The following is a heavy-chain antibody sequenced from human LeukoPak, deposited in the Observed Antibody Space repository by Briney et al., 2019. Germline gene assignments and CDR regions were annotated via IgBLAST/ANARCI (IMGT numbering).Heavy chain of an antibody. CDR2: SGAFNGIT. CDR1: GYTFSYHG. J-gene: IGHJ6*03. CDR3: ARAIAETNHYYYYLAG. V-gene: IGHV1-18*04. Sequence: GASVKVSCKASGYTFSYHGVAWLRQAPGQGLEWVGWSGAFNGITNYAVRFLPRLTVTTDTSTSTAYMERRSLTSDDTAIYYCARAIAETNHYYYYLAGWGTGTTVTVSS. D-gene: IGHD6-13*01.